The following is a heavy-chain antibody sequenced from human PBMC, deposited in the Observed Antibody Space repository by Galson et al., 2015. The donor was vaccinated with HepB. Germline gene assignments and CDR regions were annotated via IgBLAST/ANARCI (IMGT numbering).Heavy chain of an antibody. D-gene: IGHD5-18*01. V-gene: IGHV3-23*01. J-gene: IGHJ5*01. Sequence: SLRLSCAASGFAFDTHAMSWVRQAPGRGLEWISGISGNGDSTFYADSVKGRFTVSRAKSNNMLYLQMNSLRAEDAGLYFCAKGYGLFDSWGQGILVTVSS. CDR1: GFAFDTHA. CDR2: ISGNGDST. CDR3: AKGYGLFDS.